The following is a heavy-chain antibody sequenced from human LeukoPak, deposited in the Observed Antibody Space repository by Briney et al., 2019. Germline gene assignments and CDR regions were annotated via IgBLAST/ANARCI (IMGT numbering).Heavy chain of an antibody. CDR3: AREDCSGGSCYWFDS. J-gene: IGHJ5*01. CDR2: INHGGST. Sequence: GSLRLSCAASGFTFSNAWMSWIRQPPGKGLEWIGEINHGGSTNYNPSLKSRVTISVDTSKNQFSLKLNSVTAADTAVYYCAREDCSGGSCYWFDSWGQGTLVTVSS. V-gene: IGHV4-34*01. D-gene: IGHD2-15*01. CDR1: GFTFSNAW.